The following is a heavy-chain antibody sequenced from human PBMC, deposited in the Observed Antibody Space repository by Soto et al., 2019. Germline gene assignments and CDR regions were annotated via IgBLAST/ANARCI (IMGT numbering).Heavy chain of an antibody. J-gene: IGHJ5*02. Sequence: SPTLSLTCAISGDSVSSNTASWNWIRQSPSRGLEWLGRTYFRSKWYNDYAVSVKSRIIINPDTSNNQFSLQLNSVTPEDTAVYFCANGDILVPKPRYAFDPWGPGILVTVSS. V-gene: IGHV6-1*01. CDR1: GDSVSSNTAS. D-gene: IGHD3-3*02. CDR3: ANGDILVPKPRYAFDP. CDR2: TYFRSKWYN.